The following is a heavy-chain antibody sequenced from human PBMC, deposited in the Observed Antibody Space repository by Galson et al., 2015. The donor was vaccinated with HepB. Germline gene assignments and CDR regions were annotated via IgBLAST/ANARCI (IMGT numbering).Heavy chain of an antibody. CDR2: ISAYNGNT. Sequence: QSGAEVKKPGASVKVSCKASGYTFTSYGISWVRQAPGQGLEWMGWISAYNGNTNYAQKIQGRVTMTKDTSRSTAYMELRSLRSDDTAVYYWAGEKYDILTGYLTPDYYYYMDVWGKGTTVTVSS. CDR3: AGEKYDILTGYLTPDYYYYMDV. CDR1: GYTFTSYG. V-gene: IGHV1-18*01. J-gene: IGHJ6*03. D-gene: IGHD3-9*01.